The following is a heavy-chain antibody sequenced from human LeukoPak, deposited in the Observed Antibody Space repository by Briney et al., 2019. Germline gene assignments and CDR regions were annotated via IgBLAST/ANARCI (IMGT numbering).Heavy chain of an antibody. CDR2: IYYSGNT. D-gene: IGHD6-19*01. J-gene: IGHJ5*02. Sequence: PSETLSPTCSVSGGSISRSQCYWGWIRQPPEKGLEWIGTIYYSGNTFYNPSLKSRLTISVDTSKNQFSLKLTSVTAADTAMYYCARHEHKAVAGDTWGQGILVIVSS. V-gene: IGHV4-39*01. CDR3: ARHEHKAVAGDT. CDR1: GGSISRSQCY.